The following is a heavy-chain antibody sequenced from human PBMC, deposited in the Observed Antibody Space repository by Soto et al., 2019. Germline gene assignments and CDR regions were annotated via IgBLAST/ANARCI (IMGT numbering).Heavy chain of an antibody. V-gene: IGHV3-9*01. Sequence: EVQLVGSGGGSAQPGRSLRLSCAASGFIFDDYAMHWVRKAPGKGLYWVSGITSNNGSFGHADSVQGRFTISRDNAKKSLDLEMNCLRVEDTALYYWARAGNLRGHFDFWGQGILVTVSS. J-gene: IGHJ4*02. CDR1: GFIFDDYA. D-gene: IGHD4-17*01. CDR2: ITSNNGSF. CDR3: ARAGNLRGHFDF.